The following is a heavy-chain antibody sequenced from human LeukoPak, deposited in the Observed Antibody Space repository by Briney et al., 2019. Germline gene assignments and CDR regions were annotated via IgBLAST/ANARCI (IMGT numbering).Heavy chain of an antibody. D-gene: IGHD3-22*01. CDR3: ARDTLYDSSGYYFDY. V-gene: IGHV3-11*01. CDR2: ISSSGSTI. J-gene: IGHJ4*02. Sequence: GGSLRLSCAASGFTFSDYYMSWIRQAPGKGLEWVSYISSSGSTIYYADSVKGRFTISRDNAKNSLYLQMNSLRAEDTAVYYCARDTLYDSSGYYFDYWGQGTLVTVSS. CDR1: GFTFSDYY.